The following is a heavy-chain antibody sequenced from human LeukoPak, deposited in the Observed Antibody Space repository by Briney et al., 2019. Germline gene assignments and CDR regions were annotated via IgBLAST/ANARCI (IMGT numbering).Heavy chain of an antibody. CDR2: IYPGDSDT. V-gene: IGHV5-51*01. J-gene: IGHJ4*02. Sequence: GESLKISCKGFGYDFISYWIGWVRQMPGKGLEWMGVIYPGDSDTRYSPSFQGQVTISADKSIGTAYLQWSSLKASDTAMYYCARSSKRTAMCYWGQGTLVTVSS. D-gene: IGHD5-18*01. CDR3: ARSSKRTAMCY. CDR1: GYDFISYW.